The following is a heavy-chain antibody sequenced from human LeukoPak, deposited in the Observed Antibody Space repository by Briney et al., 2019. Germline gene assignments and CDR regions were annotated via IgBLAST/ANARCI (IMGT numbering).Heavy chain of an antibody. CDR3: ARDESDYDILTGDA. J-gene: IGHJ5*02. V-gene: IGHV4-61*02. CDR2: IYTSGST. CDR1: GGSISSSTYY. D-gene: IGHD3-9*01. Sequence: SETLSLTCTVSGGSISSSTYYWGWLRQPAGTGLGWIGRIYTSGSTNYNPSLKRRVTISVDTSKNQFSLKLSSVTAADTAVYYCARDESDYDILTGDAWGQGTLVTVSS.